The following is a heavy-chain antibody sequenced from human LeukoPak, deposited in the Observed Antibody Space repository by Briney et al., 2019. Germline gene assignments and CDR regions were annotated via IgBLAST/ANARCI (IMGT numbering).Heavy chain of an antibody. CDR1: GFSFSSYA. CDR3: ATKTSYGDRYFDY. D-gene: IGHD4-17*01. V-gene: IGHV3-23*01. CDR2: ISGTTGTT. J-gene: IGHJ4*02. Sequence: PGGSLRLSCAASGFSFSSYAMSWIRQAPGKGLEWLSAISGTTGTTFYADSVKGRFTISRDNSKNTLFLQMNSLRAEGTAVYYCATKTSYGDRYFDYWGQGTLVTVSS.